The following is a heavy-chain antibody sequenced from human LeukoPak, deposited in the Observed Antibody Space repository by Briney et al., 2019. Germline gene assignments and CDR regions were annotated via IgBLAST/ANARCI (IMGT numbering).Heavy chain of an antibody. CDR1: GDSVSSGSYY. D-gene: IGHD6-13*01. CDR3: ARHSRGRWYVFDY. V-gene: IGHV4-61*01. Sequence: PSETLSLTYTVSGDSVSSGSYYWSWIRQPPGKGLEWIGYIYYSGSTNYNPSLKSRVTISVDTSKNQFSLKLSSVTAADTAVYYCARHSRGRWYVFDYWGQGTLVTVSS. J-gene: IGHJ4*02. CDR2: IYYSGST.